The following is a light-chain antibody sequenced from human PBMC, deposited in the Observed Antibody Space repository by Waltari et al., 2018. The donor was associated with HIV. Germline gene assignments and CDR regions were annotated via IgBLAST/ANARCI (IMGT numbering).Light chain of an antibody. J-gene: IGKJ3*01. CDR1: KNVNNF. CDR2: KAS. V-gene: IGKV1-5*03. CDR3: QHDGTQSPEICT. Sequence: DIQMTQSPSTLSASIGDRITITCRSSKNVNNFLAWYQQKPGKDPKLMIYKASSLERCVPSRFSASRSVTEFSLTINCLQPYDFTTYGGQHDGTQSPEICTFDPGTKVDLK.